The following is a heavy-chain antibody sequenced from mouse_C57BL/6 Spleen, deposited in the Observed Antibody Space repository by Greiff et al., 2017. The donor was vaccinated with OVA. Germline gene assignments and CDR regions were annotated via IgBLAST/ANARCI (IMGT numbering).Heavy chain of an antibody. D-gene: IGHD1-1*01. J-gene: IGHJ4*01. CDR3: ATAITTVPYYYAMDY. CDR2: IWRGGST. CDR1: GFSLTSYG. Sequence: QVQLQQSGPGLVQPSQSLSITCTVSGFSLTSYGVHWVRQSPGKGLEWLGVIWRGGSTDYNAAFMSRLSITKDNSKSQVFFKMNSLQADDTAIYYCATAITTVPYYYAMDYWGQGTSVTVSS. V-gene: IGHV2-5*01.